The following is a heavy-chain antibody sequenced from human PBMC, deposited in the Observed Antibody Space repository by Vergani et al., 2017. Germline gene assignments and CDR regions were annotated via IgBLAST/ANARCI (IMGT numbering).Heavy chain of an antibody. V-gene: IGHV3-33*01. CDR2: IWYDGSNK. Sequence: QVQLVESGGGVVQPGRSLRLSCAASGFTFSSYGMHWVRQAPGKGLEWVAVIWYDGSNKYYADSVKGRFTISRDNSKNTLYLQMNSLRAEDTAVYYCARDPAMVSVSGYYGMDVWGQGTTVTVSS. J-gene: IGHJ6*02. CDR1: GFTFSSYG. CDR3: ARDPAMVSVSGYYGMDV. D-gene: IGHD5-18*01.